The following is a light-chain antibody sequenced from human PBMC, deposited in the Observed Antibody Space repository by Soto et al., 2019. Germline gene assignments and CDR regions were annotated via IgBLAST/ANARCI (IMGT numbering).Light chain of an antibody. CDR2: GNS. Sequence: QSVLTQPTSVSGAPGQKVTISCTGSSSNIGARFDVHWYQQLPGTAPKFLIYGNSNRHSRVPDRFSVSKSGTSASLAITGLHAEDEADYYCQSFDSSLSGSLFGGGTKLTVL. J-gene: IGLJ2*01. CDR3: QSFDSSLSGSL. V-gene: IGLV1-40*01. CDR1: SSNIGARFD.